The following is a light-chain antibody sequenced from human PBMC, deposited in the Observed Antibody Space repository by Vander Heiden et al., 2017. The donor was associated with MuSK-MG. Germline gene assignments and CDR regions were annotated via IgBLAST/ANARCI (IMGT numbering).Light chain of an antibody. J-gene: IGKJ4*01. CDR3: QQDGSSLIT. V-gene: IGKV3-20*01. CDR2: GAS. Sequence: EIVLTQSPGTLSLSPADRATLSCRASQGVSRSSLAWYQQKPGQAPRLIIYGASSRATGIPDRFSGSGSGTDFTLTIGRLEPEDFAVYYCQQDGSSLITFGGGTQVEIK. CDR1: QGVSRSS.